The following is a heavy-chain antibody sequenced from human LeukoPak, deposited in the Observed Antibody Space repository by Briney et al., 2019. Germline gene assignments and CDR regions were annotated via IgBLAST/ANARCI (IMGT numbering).Heavy chain of an antibody. D-gene: IGHD3-22*01. Sequence: ASVKLSCKASGGTFSSYAISWVRQAPGQGLEWMGGIIPIFGTANYAQKFQGRVTITADESTSTAYMELSSLRSEDTAVYYCARTARNYYDSSGYYWYFDYWGQGTLVTVSS. J-gene: IGHJ4*02. V-gene: IGHV1-69*01. CDR1: GGTFSSYA. CDR2: IIPIFGTA. CDR3: ARTARNYYDSSGYYWYFDY.